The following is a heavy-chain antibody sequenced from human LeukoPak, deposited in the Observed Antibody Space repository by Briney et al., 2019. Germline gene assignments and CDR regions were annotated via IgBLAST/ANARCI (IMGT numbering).Heavy chain of an antibody. CDR2: IYHSGST. CDR3: ASYGDYVDY. D-gene: IGHD4-17*01. CDR1: GYSISSGYY. Sequence: SETLSLTCTVSGYSISSGYYWGWIRQLPGKGLEWIGSIYHSGSTYYNPSLKSRVTISVDTSKNQFSLKLSSVTAADTAVYYCASYGDYVDYWGQGTLVTVSS. J-gene: IGHJ4*02. V-gene: IGHV4-38-2*02.